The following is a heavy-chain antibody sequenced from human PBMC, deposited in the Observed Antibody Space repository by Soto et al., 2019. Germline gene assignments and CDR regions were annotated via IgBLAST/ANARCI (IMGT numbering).Heavy chain of an antibody. CDR3: ARDQRYSGSGSYLTS. Sequence: QVQLVESGGDLVKPGGSLRLSCTGTGFTLSDYYMSWIRQAPGKGLEWISYISNSGGSTHYTDSVKGRITISRDNARNSLYLQMNSLRVEDTAVYYCARDQRYSGSGSYLTSWGQGTLVTVSS. J-gene: IGHJ5*02. CDR1: GFTLSDYY. CDR2: ISNSGGST. D-gene: IGHD3-10*01. V-gene: IGHV3-11*01.